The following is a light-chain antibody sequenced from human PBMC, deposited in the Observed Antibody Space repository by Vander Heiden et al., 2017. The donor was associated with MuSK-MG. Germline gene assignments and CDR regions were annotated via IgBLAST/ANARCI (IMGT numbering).Light chain of an antibody. J-gene: IGLJ2*01. Sequence: QSARTQPASVSGSPGQSITISCTGTSSDVGTYNYVSWYQQHPGKAPKLLRFDVNDRPSGVSNRFSVSKSGNTASLIISGLQAEDEADYYCSSYSRSSTVVFGGGTKLTVL. CDR1: SSDVGTYNY. V-gene: IGLV2-14*03. CDR3: SSYSRSSTVV. CDR2: DVN.